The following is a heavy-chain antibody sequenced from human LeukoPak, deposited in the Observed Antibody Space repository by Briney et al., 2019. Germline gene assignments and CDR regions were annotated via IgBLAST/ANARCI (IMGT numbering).Heavy chain of an antibody. D-gene: IGHD1-1*01. CDR2: SYNSGST. V-gene: IGHV4-59*01. Sequence: SETLSLTCTVSGGSISSYYWSWIRQPPGKGLEWIGYSYNSGSTYYNPSLKSRVTISVDTSKNQFSLKLSSVTAADTAVYYCARGGGWNDRNFYYYCYGMDVWGQGTTVTVSS. CDR1: GGSISSYY. CDR3: ARGGGWNDRNFYYYCYGMDV. J-gene: IGHJ6*02.